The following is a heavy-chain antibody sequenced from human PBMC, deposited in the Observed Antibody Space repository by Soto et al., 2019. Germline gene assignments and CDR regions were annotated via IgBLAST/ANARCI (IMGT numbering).Heavy chain of an antibody. V-gene: IGHV3-33*01. J-gene: IGHJ4*02. CDR1: GFTFSSYG. CDR2: IWYDGSNK. D-gene: IGHD4-17*01. Sequence: GGSLRLSCAASGFTFSSYGMHWVRQAPGKGLEWVAVIWYDGSNKYYADSVKGRFTISRDNSKNTLYLQMNSLRAEDTAVYYCARNPLPNYGDYNEFDYWGQGTLVTVSS. CDR3: ARNPLPNYGDYNEFDY.